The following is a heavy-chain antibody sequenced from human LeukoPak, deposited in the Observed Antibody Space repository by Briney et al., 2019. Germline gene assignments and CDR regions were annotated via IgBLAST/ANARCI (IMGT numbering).Heavy chain of an antibody. CDR2: IHYTGST. CDR1: SGSISYFY. J-gene: IGHJ4*02. CDR3: ARVGDWNDLVY. D-gene: IGHD1-1*01. Sequence: PSETLSLTCTVSSGSISYFYWNWIRQPPGKGLEWIGYIHYTGSTNYNPSLKSRVTISVDTSKNQFSLKLSSVTAADTAVYYCARVGDWNDLVYWGQGTLVTVSS. V-gene: IGHV4-59*01.